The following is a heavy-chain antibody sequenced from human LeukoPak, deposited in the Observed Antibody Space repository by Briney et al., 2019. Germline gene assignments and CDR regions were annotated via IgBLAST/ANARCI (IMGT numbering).Heavy chain of an antibody. D-gene: IGHD3-22*01. V-gene: IGHV4-4*07. CDR3: ARDTYYYDSSGYYPNWFDP. CDR1: GGSISSYY. J-gene: IGHJ5*02. Sequence: SETLSLTCTVSGGSISSYYWSWIRQPAGKGLEWIGRIYTSGSTNYNPSLKGRVTMSVDTSKNQFSLKLSSVTAADTAVYYCARDTYYYDSSGYYPNWFDPWGQGTLVTVSS. CDR2: IYTSGST.